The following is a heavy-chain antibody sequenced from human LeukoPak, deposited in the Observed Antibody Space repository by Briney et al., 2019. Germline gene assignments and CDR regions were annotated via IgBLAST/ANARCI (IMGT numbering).Heavy chain of an antibody. J-gene: IGHJ5*02. V-gene: IGHV3-23*01. CDR2: ISGSGGST. D-gene: IGHD5-12*01. Sequence: GGSLRLSCAASGFTFSSYAMSWVRQAPGKGLEWVSSISGSGGSTYYSDSVKGRFTISRDNAKNSLYLQMNSLRAEDTAVYYCARYHDYIGWFDPWGQGTLVTVSS. CDR3: ARYHDYIGWFDP. CDR1: GFTFSSYA.